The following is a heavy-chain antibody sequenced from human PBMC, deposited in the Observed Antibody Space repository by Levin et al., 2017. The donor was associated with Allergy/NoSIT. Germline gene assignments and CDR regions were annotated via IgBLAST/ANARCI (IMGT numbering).Heavy chain of an antibody. D-gene: IGHD1-26*01. J-gene: IGHJ6*02. V-gene: IGHV1-2*02. CDR2: IGPTSGDT. Sequence: ASVKVSCKASGYSFTDYYMHWVRQTPGQGLEWMGWIGPTSGDTKYAQKFQGRVTMTRDTSISTVYMDMSRLTSDDTAVYFRARDGNMDVWGQGTTVTVSS. CDR1: GYSFTDYY. CDR3: ARDGNMDV.